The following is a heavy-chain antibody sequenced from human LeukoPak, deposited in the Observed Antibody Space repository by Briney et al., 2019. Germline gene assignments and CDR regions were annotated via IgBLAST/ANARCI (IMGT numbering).Heavy chain of an antibody. D-gene: IGHD2-2*01. Sequence: GGSLRLSCAASGFTFSSYAMSWVRQAPGKGLEWVSAISGSGGSTYYADSVKGRFTISRDNSKNTLYLQMNSLRTEDTAVYYCARGFCSSTSCYQGPFDFWGQGTLVTVSS. J-gene: IGHJ4*02. V-gene: IGHV3-23*01. CDR1: GFTFSSYA. CDR3: ARGFCSSTSCYQGPFDF. CDR2: ISGSGGST.